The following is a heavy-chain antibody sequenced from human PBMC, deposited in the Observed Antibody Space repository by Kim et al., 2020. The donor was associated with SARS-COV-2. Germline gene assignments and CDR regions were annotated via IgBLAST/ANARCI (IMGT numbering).Heavy chain of an antibody. D-gene: IGHD3-3*01. CDR1: GGTFSSYA. Sequence: SVKVSCKASGGTFSSYAISWVRQAPGQGLEWMGGIIPIFGTANYAQKFQGRVTITADESTSTAYMELSSLRSEDTAVYYCARLRFLEWLPQIYYGMDVWGQGTTVTVSS. J-gene: IGHJ6*02. CDR3: ARLRFLEWLPQIYYGMDV. CDR2: IIPIFGTA. V-gene: IGHV1-69*13.